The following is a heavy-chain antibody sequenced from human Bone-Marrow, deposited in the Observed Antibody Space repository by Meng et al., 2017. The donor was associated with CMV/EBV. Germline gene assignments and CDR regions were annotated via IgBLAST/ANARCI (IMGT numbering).Heavy chain of an antibody. J-gene: IGHJ4*02. CDR2: VYPDDSDI. Sequence: GGSLRLSCQLSGYDISTYWVGWVRQMPGKGLEWMGLVYPDDSDIRYSPSFRGQVIISADKSISTAYLQWSSLKASDTAIYYCARGGGATSFDKWGQGPLVTVYS. CDR1: GYDISTYW. CDR3: ARGGGATSFDK. D-gene: IGHD2-21*01. V-gene: IGHV5-51*01.